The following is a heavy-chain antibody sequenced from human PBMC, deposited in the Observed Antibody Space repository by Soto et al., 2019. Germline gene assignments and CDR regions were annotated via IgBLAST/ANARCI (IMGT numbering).Heavy chain of an antibody. Sequence: QVQLQQCGAGLLKPSETLSLTCAVYGGSFSGYYWSWIRQPQGKGLERIGEINDSGSTNYNPSVKGRITISVDRSKNQFSLKMRCVTAADTAVYYCARDRAPKRIAARKFDYWGQGTLVTVSS. V-gene: IGHV4-34*01. CDR3: ARDRAPKRIAARKFDY. D-gene: IGHD6-6*01. J-gene: IGHJ4*02. CDR2: INDSGST. CDR1: GGSFSGYY.